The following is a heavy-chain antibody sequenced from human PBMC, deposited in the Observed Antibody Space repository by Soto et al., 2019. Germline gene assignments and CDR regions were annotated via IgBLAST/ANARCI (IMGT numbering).Heavy chain of an antibody. CDR1: GFTFSSYS. CDR2: ITSDSSYI. V-gene: IGHV3-21*01. J-gene: IGHJ6*02. CDR3: ARGKTPDTAVNYDMDV. D-gene: IGHD5-18*01. Sequence: GGSLRLSCAASGFTFSSYSLNWVRQAPGTGLDWVSSITSDSSYIYHADSVKGRFTISRDNARNSLYLQMNTLRAEDSAVYYCARGKTPDTAVNYDMDVWGQGTTVTVSS.